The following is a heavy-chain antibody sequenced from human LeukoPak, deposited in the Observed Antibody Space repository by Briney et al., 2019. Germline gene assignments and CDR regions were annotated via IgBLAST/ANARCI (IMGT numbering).Heavy chain of an antibody. Sequence: IPSETLSLTCTVSGGSISSSSYYWGWIRQPPGKGLEWIGSIYYSGSTYYNPSLKSRVTISVDTSKNQFSLKLSSVTAADTAVYYCARADIVDTFIDYWGQGTLVTVSS. CDR3: ARADIVDTFIDY. D-gene: IGHD5-12*01. J-gene: IGHJ4*02. CDR2: IYYSGST. CDR1: GGSISSSSYY. V-gene: IGHV4-39*07.